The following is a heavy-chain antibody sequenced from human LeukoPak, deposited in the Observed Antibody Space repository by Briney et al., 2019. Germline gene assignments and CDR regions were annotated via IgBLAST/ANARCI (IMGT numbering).Heavy chain of an antibody. CDR3: ARDHLGSGSYSSGERVY. CDR1: GYTFTSYG. Sequence: ASVKVSCKASGYTFTSYGISWVRQAPGQGLEWMGWISPYNGNTNYAQKLQDRDTMTTDTSTSTAYMELRSLRSDDTAVYYCARDHLGSGSYSSGERVYWGQGSLVTVSS. CDR2: ISPYNGNT. D-gene: IGHD1-26*01. V-gene: IGHV1-18*01. J-gene: IGHJ4*02.